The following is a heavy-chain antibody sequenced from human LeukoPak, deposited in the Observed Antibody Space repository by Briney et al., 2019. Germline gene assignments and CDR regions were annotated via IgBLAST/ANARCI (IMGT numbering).Heavy chain of an antibody. V-gene: IGHV4-39*01. CDR1: GDSISSSSYY. J-gene: IGHJ3*02. CDR3: ARLLWVVASPTDAFDI. CDR2: IYYSGST. Sequence: SETLSLTCTVSGDSISSSSYYWGWIRQPPRKGLEWIGNIYYSGSTYYNPSLKSRVTISVDTSKNQFSLRLSSVTAADTAVYYCARLLWVVASPTDAFDIWGQGTMVTVSS. D-gene: IGHD2-15*01.